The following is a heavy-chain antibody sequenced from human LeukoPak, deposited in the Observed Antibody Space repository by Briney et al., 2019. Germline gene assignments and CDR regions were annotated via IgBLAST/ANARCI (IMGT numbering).Heavy chain of an antibody. D-gene: IGHD3-3*01. V-gene: IGHV1-8*01. CDR2: MNPNSGNT. CDR1: GYTFTSYD. J-gene: IGHJ6*03. CDR3: ASNARITIFGVVYYMDV. Sequence: GASVKVSCKASGYTFTSYDINWVRQATGQGLEWMGWMNPNSGNTGYAQKFQGRVTMTRNTSISTAYMELSSLRSEDTAVYYCASNARITIFGVVYYMDVWGKGTTVTVSS.